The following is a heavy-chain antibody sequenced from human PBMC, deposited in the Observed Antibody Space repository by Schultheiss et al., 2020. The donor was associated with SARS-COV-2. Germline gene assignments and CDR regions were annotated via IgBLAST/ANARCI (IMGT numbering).Heavy chain of an antibody. CDR2: ISSSGSTI. D-gene: IGHD6-13*01. CDR1: GFTFSGSA. Sequence: GESLKISCAASGFTFSGSAMHWVRQASGKGLEWVSYISSSGSTIYYADSVKGRFTISRDNAKNTLYLQMNSLRAEDTAVYYCARPGGSSSWYVIDYWGQGTLGTVSS. V-gene: IGHV3-48*04. J-gene: IGHJ4*02. CDR3: ARPGGSSSWYVIDY.